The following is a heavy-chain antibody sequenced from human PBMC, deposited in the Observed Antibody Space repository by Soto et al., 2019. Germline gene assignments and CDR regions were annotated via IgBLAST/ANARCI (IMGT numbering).Heavy chain of an antibody. V-gene: IGHV3-23*01. CDR2: ISATGGTT. CDR3: AKDGDAYSPHYGMDV. Sequence: EVQLLESGGGLVQPGGSLRLSCAASGFTFSSYAMSWVRQAPGKGLEWVSSISATGGTTHYADSVKGRFTISRDNSRNTLYLQMNSLRAEDTAIYYCAKDGDAYSPHYGMDVWGQGTTGTVSS. CDR1: GFTFSSYA. J-gene: IGHJ6*02. D-gene: IGHD4-4*01.